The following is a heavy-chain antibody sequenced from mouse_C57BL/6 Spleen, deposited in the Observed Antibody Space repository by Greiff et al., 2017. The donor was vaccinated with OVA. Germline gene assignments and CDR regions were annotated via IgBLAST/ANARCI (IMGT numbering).Heavy chain of an antibody. J-gene: IGHJ1*03. D-gene: IGHD4-1*01. CDR2: IYPGDGDT. CDR3: ARDWEGQYWYFDV. V-gene: IGHV1-82*01. Sequence: QVQLQQSGPELVKPGASVKISCKASGYAFSSSWMNWVKQRPGKGLEWIGRIYPGDGDTNYNGKFKGKATLTADKSSSTAYMQLSSLTSEDSAVYFCARDWEGQYWYFDVWGTGTTVTVSS. CDR1: GYAFSSSW.